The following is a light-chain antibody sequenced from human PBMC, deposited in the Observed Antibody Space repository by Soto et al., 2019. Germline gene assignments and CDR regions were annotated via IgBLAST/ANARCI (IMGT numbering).Light chain of an antibody. CDR2: GAS. J-gene: IGKJ1*01. V-gene: IGKV3-15*01. CDR1: QSVSTN. CDR3: QQYNNRPPWT. Sequence: EIVMTQSPATLSVSPGERATLSCRASQSVSTNLAWYQQKPGQAPRLLIYGASTRATDIPARFSGSGSGTEFTLTISSLQSEDFAVYHCQQYNNRPPWTFGQGTKVEMK.